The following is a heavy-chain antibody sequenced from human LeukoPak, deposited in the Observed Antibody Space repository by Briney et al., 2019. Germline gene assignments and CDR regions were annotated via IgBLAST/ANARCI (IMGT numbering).Heavy chain of an antibody. D-gene: IGHD3-16*01. Sequence: QPGGSLRLSCAASGFTFSSYAMSWVRQAPGKGLEWVSTISSSGGSTYYADSVKGRFTISRDNSKNTLYLQMNSLRAEDTAVYYCAKINPYDYVWGSADYWGQGTLVTVSS. J-gene: IGHJ4*02. CDR2: ISSSGGST. CDR1: GFTFSSYA. CDR3: AKINPYDYVWGSADY. V-gene: IGHV3-23*01.